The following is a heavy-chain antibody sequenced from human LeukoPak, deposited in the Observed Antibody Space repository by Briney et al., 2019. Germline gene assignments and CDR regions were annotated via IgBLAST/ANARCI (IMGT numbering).Heavy chain of an antibody. CDR1: GYTFPSYF. Sequence: ASVKVSCKASGYTFPSYFMHWVRQAPGQGLEWMGIINPTGGSTTYAQKFQGRVAMTRDTSTSTVYMELSSLRSEDTAVYYCARDQVSGYYYYGMDVWGQGTTVTVSS. V-gene: IGHV1-46*01. CDR3: ARDQVSGYYYYGMDV. CDR2: INPTGGST. J-gene: IGHJ6*02.